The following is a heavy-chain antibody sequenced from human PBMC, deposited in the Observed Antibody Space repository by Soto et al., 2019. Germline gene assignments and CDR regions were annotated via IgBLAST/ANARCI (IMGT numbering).Heavy chain of an antibody. J-gene: IGHJ3*02. D-gene: IGHD3-22*01. CDR2: ISGSGGST. CDR3: AKDHRGTMIVVVTHDAFDI. Sequence: GGSLRLSCAASGFTFSSYAMSWVRQAPGKGLEWVSAISGSGGSTYYADSVKGRFTISRDNSKNTLYLQMNSLRAEDTAVYYCAKDHRGTMIVVVTHDAFDIWGQGTMVTVSS. V-gene: IGHV3-23*01. CDR1: GFTFSSYA.